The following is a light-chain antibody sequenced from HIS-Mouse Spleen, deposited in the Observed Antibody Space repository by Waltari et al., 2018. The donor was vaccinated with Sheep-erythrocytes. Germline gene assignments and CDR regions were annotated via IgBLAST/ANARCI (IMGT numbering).Light chain of an antibody. CDR3: CSYAGSSTPWV. Sequence: QSALTQPRSVSGSPGQSVTISCTGTSSDVGGYNYVSWYQQHPGKAPKRMLYDVSKRPSGVPDRFSGSKSGNTASLTISGLQAEDEADYYCCSYAGSSTPWVFGGGTKLTVL. CDR1: SSDVGGYNY. J-gene: IGLJ3*02. CDR2: DVS. V-gene: IGLV2-11*01.